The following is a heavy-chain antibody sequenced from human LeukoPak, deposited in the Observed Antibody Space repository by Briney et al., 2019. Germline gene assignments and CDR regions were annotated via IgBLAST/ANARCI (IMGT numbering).Heavy chain of an antibody. CDR2: VSYDGSKK. V-gene: IGHV3-30*03. D-gene: IGHD6-13*01. CDR1: GFTFSSYG. CDR3: ARAGYSSSWYSRYFDL. Sequence: GGSLRLSCAASGFTFSSYGMHWVRQAPGKGLEWLAFVSYDGSKKYYSDSVKGRFTISRENAKNSLYLQMNSLRAGDTAVYYCARAGYSSSWYSRYFDLWGRGTLVTVSS. J-gene: IGHJ2*01.